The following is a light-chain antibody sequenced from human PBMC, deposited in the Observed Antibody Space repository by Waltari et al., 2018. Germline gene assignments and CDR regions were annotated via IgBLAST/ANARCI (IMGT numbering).Light chain of an antibody. J-gene: IGLJ2*01. V-gene: IGLV3-21*02. CDR3: QVWDYNSNHVL. CDR1: NIGTKR. CDR2: DNT. Sequence: SYVLTQPPSFSVAPGGTATITCGGDNIGTKRVHWDQQTPGQAPVLVVYDNTARPSGVPERFSGSKSENTATLTISRVEAGDQADYYCQVWDYNSNHVLFGGGTKVTVL.